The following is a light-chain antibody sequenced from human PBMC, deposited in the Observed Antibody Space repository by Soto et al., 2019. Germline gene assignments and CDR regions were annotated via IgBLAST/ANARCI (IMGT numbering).Light chain of an antibody. J-gene: IGKJ1*01. Sequence: DIQMTQSPSTLSASVGDRVTITCRASQSISSWLAWYQQKPGKAPKLLIYKASSLGSGVPSRFSGSGSGTEFTLTISSLQPDDFATYYCQQYNALWTFGQGTQVEIK. CDR2: KAS. V-gene: IGKV1-5*03. CDR3: QQYNALWT. CDR1: QSISSW.